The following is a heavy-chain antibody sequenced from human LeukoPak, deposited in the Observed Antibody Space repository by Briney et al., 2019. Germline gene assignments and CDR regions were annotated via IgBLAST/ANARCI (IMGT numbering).Heavy chain of an antibody. V-gene: IGHV4-39*02. Sequence: SETLSLTCTVSGDSISRSTYHWAWIRQPPGKGLEWIGSVYHGRSPYFNPSLESRATISVDTSKNHFSLKMSSVTAADTAVYYCARSSGTGTFSYWGQGTLVTVSS. J-gene: IGHJ4*02. CDR3: ARSSGTGTFSY. D-gene: IGHD6-25*01. CDR1: GDSISRSTYH. CDR2: VYHGRSP.